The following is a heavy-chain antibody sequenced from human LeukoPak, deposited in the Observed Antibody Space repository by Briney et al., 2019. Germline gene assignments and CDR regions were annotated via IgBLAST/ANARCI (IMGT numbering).Heavy chain of an antibody. CDR1: GYTFTGYY. D-gene: IGHD2-21*02. Sequence: ASVKVSCKASGYTFTGYYMHWVRQAPGEGLEWMGWINPNSGGTNYAQKFQGRVTMTRDTSISTAYMELSRLRSDDTAVYYCARGGHIVVVTAIFWGQGTLVTVSS. CDR2: INPNSGGT. J-gene: IGHJ4*02. CDR3: ARGGHIVVVTAIF. V-gene: IGHV1-2*02.